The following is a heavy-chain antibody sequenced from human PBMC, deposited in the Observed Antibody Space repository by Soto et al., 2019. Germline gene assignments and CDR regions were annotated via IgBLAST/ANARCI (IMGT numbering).Heavy chain of an antibody. V-gene: IGHV3-23*01. Sequence: EVQLLESGGGLVQPGGSLRLSCAASGFTFSSYAMSWVRQAPGKGLEWVSAISGSGGSTYYADSVKGRFTISRDNSKNALYLQMNSRRAEDTAVYYCAKGEWLEGLYYFDYWGQGTLVTVSS. CDR3: AKGEWLEGLYYFDY. CDR1: GFTFSSYA. CDR2: ISGSGGST. J-gene: IGHJ4*02. D-gene: IGHD6-19*01.